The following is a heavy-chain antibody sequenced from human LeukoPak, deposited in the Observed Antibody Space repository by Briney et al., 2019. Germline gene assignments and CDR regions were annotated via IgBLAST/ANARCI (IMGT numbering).Heavy chain of an antibody. V-gene: IGHV3-30*02. J-gene: IGHJ4*02. CDR1: GFTFSSYG. CDR3: AREKETTGLYYFDY. Sequence: GGSLRLSCAASGFTFSSYGMHWVRQAPGKGLEWVAFIRYDGSNKYYADSVKGRFTISRDNSKNTLYLQMNSLRAEDTAVYYCAREKETTGLYYFDYWGQGTLVTVSS. CDR2: IRYDGSNK. D-gene: IGHD1-14*01.